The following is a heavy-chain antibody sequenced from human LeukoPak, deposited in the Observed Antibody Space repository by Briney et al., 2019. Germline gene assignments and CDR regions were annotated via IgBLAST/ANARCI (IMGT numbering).Heavy chain of an antibody. V-gene: IGHV4-59*01. Sequence: SETLSLTCTVPGGSISSYYWSWIRQPPGKGLEWIGYIYYSGSTNYNPSLKSRVTISVDTSKNQFSLKLSSVTAADTAVYYCARGVVPAANNWFDPWGQGTLVTVSS. CDR2: IYYSGST. CDR1: GGSISSYY. D-gene: IGHD2-2*01. CDR3: ARGVVPAANNWFDP. J-gene: IGHJ5*02.